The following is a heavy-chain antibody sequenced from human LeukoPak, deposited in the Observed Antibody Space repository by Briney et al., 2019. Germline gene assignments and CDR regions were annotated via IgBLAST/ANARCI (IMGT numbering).Heavy chain of an antibody. D-gene: IGHD5-18*01. Sequence: GGSLRLSCAASGFTFDDYAMHWVRHAPGKGLEWVSGISWNSGSIGYADSVKGRFTISRDNAKNSLYLQMNSLRAEDTALYYCAKSRSGYSSPFDYWGQGTLVTVSS. CDR2: ISWNSGSI. CDR1: GFTFDDYA. J-gene: IGHJ4*02. CDR3: AKSRSGYSSPFDY. V-gene: IGHV3-9*01.